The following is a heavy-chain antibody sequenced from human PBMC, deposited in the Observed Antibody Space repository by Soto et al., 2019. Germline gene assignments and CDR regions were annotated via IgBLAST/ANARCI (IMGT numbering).Heavy chain of an antibody. J-gene: IGHJ3*02. Sequence: GGSLRLSCAASGFTFSSYAMSWVRQAPGKGLEWVSAISGSGGSTYYADSVKGRSTISRDNSKNTLYLQMNSLRAEDTAVYYCAKGRVGYCSGGSCVNDAFDIWGQGTMVTVSS. CDR1: GFTFSSYA. CDR3: AKGRVGYCSGGSCVNDAFDI. D-gene: IGHD2-15*01. CDR2: ISGSGGST. V-gene: IGHV3-23*01.